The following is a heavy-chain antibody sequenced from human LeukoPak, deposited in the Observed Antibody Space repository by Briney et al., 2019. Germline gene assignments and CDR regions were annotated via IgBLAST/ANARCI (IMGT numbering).Heavy chain of an antibody. D-gene: IGHD5-18*01. CDR2: IWHDGSNK. Sequence: GGSLRLSCAASGFTFSTYVIRWVRQAPGKGLEWVALIWHDGSNKYYGDSVKDRFTISRDNSKNTLYLQMDSLRDEDTAVYYCARDRGYTYGHPLDYWGQGTLVTVSS. CDR3: ARDRGYTYGHPLDY. V-gene: IGHV3-33*01. CDR1: GFTFSTYV. J-gene: IGHJ4*02.